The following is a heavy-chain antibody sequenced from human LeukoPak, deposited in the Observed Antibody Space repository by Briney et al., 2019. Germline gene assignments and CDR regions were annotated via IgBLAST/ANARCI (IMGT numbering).Heavy chain of an antibody. J-gene: IGHJ6*02. CDR1: GGSITSGDDY. D-gene: IGHD3-10*01. CDR3: ARGLGSGRYYYYYYGVDV. Sequence: PSQTLSLTCSVSGGSITSGDDYWSWIRQPPGKALEWIGYIYSSGGTSRNPSLNGRVTISLDTSKNQFSLRLSSVTAADTAVYYCARGLGSGRYYYYYYGVDVWGQGTTVTVSS. CDR2: IYSSGGT. V-gene: IGHV4-30-4*01.